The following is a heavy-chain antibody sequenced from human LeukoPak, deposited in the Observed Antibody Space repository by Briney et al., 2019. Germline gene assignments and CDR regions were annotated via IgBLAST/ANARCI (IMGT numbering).Heavy chain of an antibody. CDR1: GGSISSGDYY. CDR3: ARDQSSGWFLFDP. CDR2: IYYSGST. J-gene: IGHJ5*02. V-gene: IGHV4-61*08. Sequence: SETLSLTYTVSGGSISSGDYYWSWIRQHPGKGLEWIGYIYYSGSTNYNPSLKSRVTISVDTSKNQFSLKLSSVTAADTAVYYCARDQSSGWFLFDPWGQGTLVTVSS. D-gene: IGHD6-19*01.